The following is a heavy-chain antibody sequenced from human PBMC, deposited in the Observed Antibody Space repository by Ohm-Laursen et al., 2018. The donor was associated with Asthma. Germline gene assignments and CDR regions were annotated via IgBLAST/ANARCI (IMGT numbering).Heavy chain of an antibody. V-gene: IGHV3-30*03. J-gene: IGHJ4*02. D-gene: IGHD6-19*01. Sequence: SLRLSCAASGFTFSSYGMHWVRQAPGKGLEWVAVISSDGSNQYYGDSVKGRFTISRDNSRNTLYLQMNSLRAEDTAVYYCARYAVADDYWGQGALVTVSS. CDR3: ARYAVADDY. CDR2: ISSDGSNQ. CDR1: GFTFSSYG.